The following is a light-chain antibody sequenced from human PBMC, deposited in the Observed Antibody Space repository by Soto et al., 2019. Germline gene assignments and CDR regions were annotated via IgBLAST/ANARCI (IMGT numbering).Light chain of an antibody. CDR3: QQYNSQRT. CDR2: KAS. J-gene: IGKJ1*01. CDR1: QYISSW. V-gene: IGKV1-5*03. Sequence: DIQMTQSPSTLSASVGDRVTITCRASQYISSWLAWYQQKPGKAPKLLIYKASSLESGVPSRFSGSGSGTEVTLTISSLQPDDFAPYYCQQYNSQRTFGQGTKVEIK.